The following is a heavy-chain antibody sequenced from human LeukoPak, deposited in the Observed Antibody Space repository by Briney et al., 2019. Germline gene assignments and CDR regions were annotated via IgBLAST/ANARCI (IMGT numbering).Heavy chain of an antibody. J-gene: IGHJ5*02. D-gene: IGHD3-10*01. CDR3: ARAGPWQIGP. CDR1: GGSMNSHY. Sequence: SETLSLTCTVSGGSMNSHYWSWIRQPPGKGLEWIGHIFYSGSSNYSPSLKGRVTISVDRSNNLFSLRLRSVTAADTAVYYCARAGPWQIGPRGQGTLVTVSS. CDR2: IFYSGSS. V-gene: IGHV4-59*11.